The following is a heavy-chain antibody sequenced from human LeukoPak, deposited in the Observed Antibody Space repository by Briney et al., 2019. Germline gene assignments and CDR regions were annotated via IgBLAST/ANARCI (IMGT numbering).Heavy chain of an antibody. CDR1: GFTFSTYG. V-gene: IGHV3-30*18. Sequence: GRSLRLSCAASGFTFSTYGMHWVRQAPGKGLEWVAVISYDGDNKYFADSVKGRFTISRDNSKNTLYLQMNSLRAEDTAVYHCAKDRLLLARGVIDAFDIWGQGTMVTVSS. J-gene: IGHJ3*02. CDR3: AKDRLLLARGVIDAFDI. D-gene: IGHD3-10*01. CDR2: ISYDGDNK.